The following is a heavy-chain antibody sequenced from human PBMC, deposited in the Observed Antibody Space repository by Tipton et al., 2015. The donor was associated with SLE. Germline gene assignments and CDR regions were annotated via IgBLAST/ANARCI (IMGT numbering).Heavy chain of an antibody. Sequence: GSLRLSCAASGFTFSSYEMNWVRQAPGKGLEWVSYISSSGSTIYYADSVKGRFTISRDNAKNSLYLQMNSLRAEDTAVYYCARDGGLVAVAAPDAFDIWGQGTMVTVSS. CDR1: GFTFSSYE. V-gene: IGHV3-48*03. J-gene: IGHJ3*02. CDR2: ISSSGSTI. D-gene: IGHD6-19*01. CDR3: ARDGGLVAVAAPDAFDI.